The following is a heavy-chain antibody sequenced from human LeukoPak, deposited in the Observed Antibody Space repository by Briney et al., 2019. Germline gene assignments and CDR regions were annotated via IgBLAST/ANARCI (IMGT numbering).Heavy chain of an antibody. Sequence: GGSLRLSCAASGFTFSSYAVSWVRQAPGKGLEWVSSISGSGGSTYSADSVKGRFTISRDNSKNTLYLQMNSLRAEDTALYYCAKDRSCTNDICHGDFDYWGQGTLVTVS. CDR1: GFTFSSYA. D-gene: IGHD2-8*01. V-gene: IGHV3-23*01. CDR3: AKDRSCTNDICHGDFDY. CDR2: ISGSGGST. J-gene: IGHJ4*02.